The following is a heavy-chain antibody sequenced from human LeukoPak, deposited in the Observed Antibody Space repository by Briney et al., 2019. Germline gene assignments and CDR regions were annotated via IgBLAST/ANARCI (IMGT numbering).Heavy chain of an antibody. J-gene: IGHJ2*01. Sequence: PSETLSLTCTVSGGSISSYYWSWIRQPPGKGLEWIGYIYYSGSTNYNPSLKSRVTISVGTSKNQFSLKLSSVTAADTAVYYCARVRTYYYGSGSAHWYFDLWGRGTLVTVSS. V-gene: IGHV4-59*08. D-gene: IGHD3-10*01. CDR1: GGSISSYY. CDR3: ARVRTYYYGSGSAHWYFDL. CDR2: IYYSGST.